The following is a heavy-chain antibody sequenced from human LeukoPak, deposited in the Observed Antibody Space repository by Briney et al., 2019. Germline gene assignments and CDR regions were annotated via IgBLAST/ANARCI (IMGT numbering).Heavy chain of an antibody. CDR3: AKDLGGQWLVFWFDP. Sequence: GPLRLSCAASGFTFSTYGMHWVRQAPGKGLEWVAVIWYDGSNKYYADSVKGRFTISRDNSKNTLYLQMNSLRAEDTAVYYCAKDLGGQWLVFWFDPWGQGTLVTVSS. CDR1: GFTFSTYG. V-gene: IGHV3-33*06. J-gene: IGHJ5*02. CDR2: IWYDGSNK. D-gene: IGHD6-19*01.